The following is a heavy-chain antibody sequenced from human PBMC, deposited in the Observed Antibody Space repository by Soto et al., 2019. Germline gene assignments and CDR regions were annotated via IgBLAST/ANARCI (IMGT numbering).Heavy chain of an antibody. V-gene: IGHV3-9*01. CDR2: ISWNSVSI. J-gene: IGHJ6*02. D-gene: IGHD3-10*01. CDR3: AKDMENGYNPYYYYGMDV. CDR1: GFNFNDYG. Sequence: GGSLRLSCAASGFNFNDYGMHWVRQAPGKGLEWVSSISWNSVSIGYADSVKGRFTISRDNAKNSLYLQMNSLRAEDTALYYCAKDMENGYNPYYYYGMDVWGQGTTVTVSS.